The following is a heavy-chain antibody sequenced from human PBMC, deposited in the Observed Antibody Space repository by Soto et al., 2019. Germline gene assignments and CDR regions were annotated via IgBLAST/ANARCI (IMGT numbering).Heavy chain of an antibody. CDR3: TRSAYMDV. Sequence: GGSLSLSCAASGFTFSSYGMHWVRQAPGKGLEWVSYISSGSSTIYYADSVKGRFTISRDNAKNSLYLQMDSLRAEDTAVYYATRSAYMDVWGTGTTVTVSS. CDR1: GFTFSSYG. D-gene: IGHD2-2*01. CDR2: ISSGSSTI. J-gene: IGHJ6*03. V-gene: IGHV3-48*01.